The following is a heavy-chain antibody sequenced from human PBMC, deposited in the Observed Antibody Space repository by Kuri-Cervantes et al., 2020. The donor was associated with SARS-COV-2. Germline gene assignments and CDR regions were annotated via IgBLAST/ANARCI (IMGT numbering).Heavy chain of an antibody. Sequence: GGSLRLSCAASGFSFSSYGFHWVRQAPGKGLEWVAVMWYDGTNKFYADSVKGRSTIFRDNSKNTVYLQMDSLRGEDTATYYCARDGNYYDSTDHAIDSWGQGTLVTVSS. CDR2: MWYDGTNK. V-gene: IGHV3-33*08. J-gene: IGHJ4*02. D-gene: IGHD3-22*01. CDR1: GFSFSSYG. CDR3: ARDGNYYDSTDHAIDS.